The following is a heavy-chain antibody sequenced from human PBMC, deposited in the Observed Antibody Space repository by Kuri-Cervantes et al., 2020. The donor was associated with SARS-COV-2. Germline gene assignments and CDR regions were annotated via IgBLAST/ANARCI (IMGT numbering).Heavy chain of an antibody. V-gene: IGHV3-30*02. CDR2: IRYDGSNK. CDR3: ARASFAFWSGYYTGYYLDF. Sequence: GGSLRLSCAASGFTFSSYGMHWVRQAPGKGLEWVAFIRYDGSNKYYADSVKGRFTISRDNAKKSLFLQMNSLRAEDTAVYYCARASFAFWSGYYTGYYLDFWGQGALVTVSS. J-gene: IGHJ4*02. D-gene: IGHD3-3*01. CDR1: GFTFSSYG.